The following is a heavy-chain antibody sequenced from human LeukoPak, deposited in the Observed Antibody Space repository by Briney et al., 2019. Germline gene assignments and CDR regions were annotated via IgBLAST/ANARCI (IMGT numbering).Heavy chain of an antibody. Sequence: PGGSLRLSCAASGFTFDNYAMHWVRHAPGKGLEWVSCINWNRSSIGYADSVKGRFTISRDNAKNSLYMQNNRLRAEDTAVSYCAREVGNSGRFSFDYWGEGTLVTVSS. CDR1: GFTFDNYA. J-gene: IGHJ4*02. D-gene: IGHD1-26*01. V-gene: IGHV3-9*01. CDR2: INWNRSSI. CDR3: AREVGNSGRFSFDY.